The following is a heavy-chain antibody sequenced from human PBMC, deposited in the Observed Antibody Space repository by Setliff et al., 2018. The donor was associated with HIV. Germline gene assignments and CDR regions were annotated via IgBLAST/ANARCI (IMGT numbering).Heavy chain of an antibody. CDR1: GGSLRTFH. CDR3: AKRRGSGTLYDAFDP. Sequence: SETLSLTCTVSGGSLRTFHWTWLRQAPGKGLEWLGHIYDVGATNYNPSLKNRVTISLDASQTRCSLTLASVTATDTAVYFCAKRRGSGTLYDAFDPWGQGILVTVSS. V-gene: IGHV4-59*08. CDR2: IYDVGAT. J-gene: IGHJ5*02. D-gene: IGHD3-10*01.